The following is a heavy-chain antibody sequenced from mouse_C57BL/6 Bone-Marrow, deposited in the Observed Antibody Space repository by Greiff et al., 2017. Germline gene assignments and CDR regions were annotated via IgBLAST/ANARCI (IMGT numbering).Heavy chain of an antibody. CDR3: ARNDNYSDY. Sequence: QVQLQQSGAELAKPGASVKLSCKASGYTFTSYWMHWVKQRPGQGLEWIGYINPSSGYTKYNQKFKDKATLTAVKSSSTAYMQLSSLTYEDSSVYYCARNDNYSDYWGQGTTLTVSS. V-gene: IGHV1-7*01. J-gene: IGHJ2*01. CDR2: INPSSGYT. CDR1: GYTFTSYW.